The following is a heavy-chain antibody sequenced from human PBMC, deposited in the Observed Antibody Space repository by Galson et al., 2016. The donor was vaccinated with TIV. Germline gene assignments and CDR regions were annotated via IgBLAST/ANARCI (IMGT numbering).Heavy chain of an antibody. CDR1: GYTFTEYY. CDR3: AKIGQEHDAFDI. Sequence: SVKVSCKASGYTFTEYYIHWARQAPGQGLEWMGWINPNSGGTMYAQKFQGWVTMTRDTSITTAYMELSRLKSDDTAVYYCAKIGQEHDAFDIWGQGTMVTVFS. J-gene: IGHJ3*02. V-gene: IGHV1-2*04. CDR2: INPNSGGT. D-gene: IGHD1/OR15-1a*01.